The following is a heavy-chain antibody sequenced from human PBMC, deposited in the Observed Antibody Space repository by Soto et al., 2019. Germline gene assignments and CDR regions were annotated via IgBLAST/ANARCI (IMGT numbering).Heavy chain of an antibody. V-gene: IGHV4-34*01. J-gene: IGHJ4*01. D-gene: IGHD3-22*01. Sequence: AETLSLDCAISGGSLSNYYWRWIRQPPGKGLEWIGEIYYSGSTNYNPSLNSRDTISVDTSKNQFYLKLSSVTAADTAVYYCATSKIYLFQISGSHPAAIGFWGQGAVVTISS. CDR3: ATSKIYLFQISGSHPAAIGF. CDR2: IYYSGST. CDR1: GGSLSNYY.